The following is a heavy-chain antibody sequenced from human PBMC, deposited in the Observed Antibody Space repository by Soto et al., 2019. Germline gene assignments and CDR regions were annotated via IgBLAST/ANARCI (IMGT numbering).Heavy chain of an antibody. Sequence: SQTLSLTCAISGDSVSSNSAARNWIRQSPSRGLEWLGRTYYRSKWYNDYSVSVKNRITSNPDTSKNQFSLQLSSVTPEDTAVYYCARVLRFLEWSGGYYYYGLDVVGQGTTVTGSS. J-gene: IGHJ6*02. CDR3: ARVLRFLEWSGGYYYYGLDV. D-gene: IGHD3-3*01. V-gene: IGHV6-1*01. CDR1: GDSVSSNSAA. CDR2: TYYRSKWYN.